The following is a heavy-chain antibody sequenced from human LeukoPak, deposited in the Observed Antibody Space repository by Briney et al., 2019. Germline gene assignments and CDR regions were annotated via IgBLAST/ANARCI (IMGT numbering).Heavy chain of an antibody. J-gene: IGHJ4*02. CDR3: AGDYKTLAY. D-gene: IGHD3-16*01. Sequence: SETLSLTYTVSGDSSSSYYWSWIRQPPGKGLEWIGYVYHSGSPEYNPSLKSRVTISLDTSKNQFSLKLRSATPADTAVYYCAGDYKTLAYWGQGTLVTVSS. V-gene: IGHV4-59*01. CDR1: GDSSSSYY. CDR2: VYHSGSP.